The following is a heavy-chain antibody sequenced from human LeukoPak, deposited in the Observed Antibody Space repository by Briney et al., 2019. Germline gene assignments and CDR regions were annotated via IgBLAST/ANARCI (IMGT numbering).Heavy chain of an antibody. CDR1: GYTFTSYG. CDR2: INAYNGNT. CDR3: ARASATLYYDFWSGYTGHIWFDP. Sequence: ASVKVSCKASGYTFTSYGISWVRQAPGQGLEWMGWINAYNGNTNYAQKLQGRVTMTTDTSTSTAYMELRSLRSDDTAVYYCARASATLYYDFWSGYTGHIWFDPWGQGTLVTVSS. D-gene: IGHD3-3*01. J-gene: IGHJ5*02. V-gene: IGHV1-18*01.